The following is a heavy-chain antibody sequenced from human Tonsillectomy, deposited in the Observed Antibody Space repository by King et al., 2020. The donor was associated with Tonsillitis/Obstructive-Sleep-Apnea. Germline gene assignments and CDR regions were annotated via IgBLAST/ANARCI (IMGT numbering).Heavy chain of an antibody. V-gene: IGHV4-4*02. CDR3: ASRADYDSLTGYRNWFDP. Sequence: QLQESGPGLVKPSGTLSLTCAVSGGSISSSNWWSWVRQPPGKGLEWIGEIYHSGSTNYNPSLKSRVTISVDKSKNQFSLKLSSVTAADTAVYYCASRADYDSLTGYRNWFDPWGQGTLVTVSS. CDR2: IYHSGST. CDR1: GGSISSSNW. J-gene: IGHJ5*02. D-gene: IGHD3-9*01.